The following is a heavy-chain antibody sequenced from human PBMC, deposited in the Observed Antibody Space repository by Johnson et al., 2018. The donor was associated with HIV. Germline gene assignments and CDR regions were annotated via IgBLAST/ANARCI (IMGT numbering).Heavy chain of an antibody. CDR1: GFTFSSYG. J-gene: IGHJ3*01. CDR3: ATGDEDGF. Sequence: QVQLVESGGGVVQPGRSLRLSCAASGFTFSSYGMHWVRQAPGKGLEWVAVISYDGSNKYYADSVKGRFTISRDNSKNTLYLQMNSLRAEDTAVYYCATGDEDGFWGQGTMVTVSS. CDR2: ISYDGSNK. V-gene: IGHV3-30*03.